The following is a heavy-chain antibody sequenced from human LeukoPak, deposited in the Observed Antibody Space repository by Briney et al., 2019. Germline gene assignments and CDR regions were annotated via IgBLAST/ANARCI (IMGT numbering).Heavy chain of an antibody. CDR1: GGSINSYY. Sequence: SETLSLTCTVSGGSINSYYWSWIRQPPGKGLEWIGYIYYSGSTNYNPSLKSRVTISVDTSKNQFSLKLSSVTAADTAVYYCARAPRGSGWRAFDIWGQGTMVTVSS. CDR2: IYYSGST. V-gene: IGHV4-59*01. CDR3: ARAPRGSGWRAFDI. D-gene: IGHD6-19*01. J-gene: IGHJ3*02.